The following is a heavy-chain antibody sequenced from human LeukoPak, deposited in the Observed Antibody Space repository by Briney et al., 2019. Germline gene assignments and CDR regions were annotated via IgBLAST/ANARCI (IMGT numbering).Heavy chain of an antibody. D-gene: IGHD3-3*01. CDR1: GYTFTSYA. CDR3: ARARITIFGVVITHNWFDP. J-gene: IGHJ5*02. V-gene: IGHV1-69*06. Sequence: SVKVSCKASGYTFTSYAISWVRQAPGQGLEWMGGIIPIFGTANYAQKFQGRVTITADKSTSTAYMELSSLRSEDTAVYYCARARITIFGVVITHNWFDPWGQGTLVTVSS. CDR2: IIPIFGTA.